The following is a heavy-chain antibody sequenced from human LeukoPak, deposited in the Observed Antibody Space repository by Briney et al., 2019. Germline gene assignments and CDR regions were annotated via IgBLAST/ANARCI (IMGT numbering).Heavy chain of an antibody. CDR1: GGTFSSYA. CDR3: ARDRGPSPGDY. Sequence: SVEVSCKASGGTFSSYAISWVRQAPGQGLEWMGGIIPIFGTANYAQKFQGRVTITTDESTSTAYMELRSLRSDDTAVYYCARDRGPSPGDYWGQGTLVTVSS. D-gene: IGHD3-10*01. J-gene: IGHJ4*02. V-gene: IGHV1-69*05. CDR2: IIPIFGTA.